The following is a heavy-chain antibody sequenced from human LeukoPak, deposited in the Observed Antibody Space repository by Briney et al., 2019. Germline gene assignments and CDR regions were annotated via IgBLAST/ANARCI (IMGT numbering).Heavy chain of an antibody. D-gene: IGHD6-6*01. CDR3: ARDDSSRAWDY. J-gene: IGHJ4*02. CDR2: IYTSDNT. V-gene: IGHV4-61*02. CDR1: GGSISSGNYY. Sequence: PSETLSLTCTVSGGSISSGNYYWSWIRQPAGKGLEWIGRIYTSDNTNYNPSLKSRVTMSIDTSKNQFSLKLSSVTAADTAVYYCARDDSSRAWDYWGQGTLVAVSS.